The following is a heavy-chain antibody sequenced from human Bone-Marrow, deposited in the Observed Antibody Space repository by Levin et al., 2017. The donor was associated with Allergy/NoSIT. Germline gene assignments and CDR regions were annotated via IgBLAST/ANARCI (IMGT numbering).Heavy chain of an antibody. V-gene: IGHV4-38-2*01. D-gene: IGHD3-10*01. CDR1: GYSIRTGYY. Sequence: TSETLSLTCAVSGYSIRTGYYWGWIRQPPGKGLEWIGSIYNTGSTFYNTSLKSRVTISVDTSKNQFSLKLSSVTAADTAVYYCARTLDYYGSGVFGFDIWGQGTMVTVSS. J-gene: IGHJ3*02. CDR2: IYNTGST. CDR3: ARTLDYYGSGVFGFDI.